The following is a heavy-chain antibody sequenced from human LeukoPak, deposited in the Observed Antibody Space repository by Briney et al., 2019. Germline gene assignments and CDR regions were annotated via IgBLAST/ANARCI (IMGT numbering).Heavy chain of an antibody. D-gene: IGHD3-22*01. CDR3: ARAITTYYYDSSVYYIFDY. CDR1: GGSISSGGYY. J-gene: IGHJ4*02. CDR2: IFYSGRT. Sequence: SETLSLTCTVSGGSISSGGYYWSWFRQHPGRGLEWFGYIFYSGRTYYNPSLKSRFTLSEDTSKNQFSLRLSSVTAAGTAVYYCARAITTYYYDSSVYYIFDYWGQGTLVTVSS. V-gene: IGHV4-31*03.